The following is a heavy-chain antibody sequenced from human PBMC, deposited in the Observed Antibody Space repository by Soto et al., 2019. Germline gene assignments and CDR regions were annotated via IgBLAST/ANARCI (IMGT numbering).Heavy chain of an antibody. J-gene: IGHJ4*02. CDR2: INHSGST. V-gene: IGHV4-34*01. CDR1: GGSFSGYY. Sequence: NPSETLSLTCAVYGGSFSGYYWSWIRQPPGKGLEWIGEINHSGSTNYNPSLKSRVTISVDTPKNQFSLKLSSVTAADTAVYYCARGLGSNDYWGQGTLVTVSS. CDR3: ARGLGSNDY.